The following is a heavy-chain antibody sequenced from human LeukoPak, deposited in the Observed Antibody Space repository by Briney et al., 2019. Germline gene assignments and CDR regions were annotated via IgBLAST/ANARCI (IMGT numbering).Heavy chain of an antibody. CDR3: TRDLEY. V-gene: IGHV3-48*01. J-gene: IGHJ4*02. CDR1: GYTFSDCT. CDR2: ISSGGSVM. Sequence: GGSLRLSCGASGYTFSDCTMNRVRQAPGKGPEWISYISSGGSVMHYADSVKGRFTISRDNVENSLYLQMNSLRVEDTAVYYCTRDLEYWGQGVLVTVSS.